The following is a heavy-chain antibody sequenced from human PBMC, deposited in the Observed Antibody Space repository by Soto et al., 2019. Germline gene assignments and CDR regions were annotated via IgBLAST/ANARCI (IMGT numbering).Heavy chain of an antibody. CDR2: IYHSGST. J-gene: IGHJ4*02. CDR1: GYSISSGYY. Sequence: SETLSLTCAVSGYSISSGYYWGWIRQPPGKGLEWIGSIYHSGSTYYNPSLKSQVTISVDTSKNQFSLKLSSVTAADTAVYYCARVYDFWSGLFDYWGQGTLVTVSS. V-gene: IGHV4-38-2*01. CDR3: ARVYDFWSGLFDY. D-gene: IGHD3-3*01.